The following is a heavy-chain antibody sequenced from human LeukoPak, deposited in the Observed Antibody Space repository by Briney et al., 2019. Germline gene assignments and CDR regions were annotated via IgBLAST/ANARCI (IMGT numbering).Heavy chain of an antibody. V-gene: IGHV4-4*07. CDR3: VRGVVGATGQYYFDS. CDR2: IYTSGST. D-gene: IGHD1-26*01. J-gene: IGHJ4*02. CDR1: GGSISSYY. Sequence: PSETLSLTCTVSGGSISSYYWSWIRQPPGKGLEWIGRIYTSGSTSYNPSLKSRVTLSVGTSKNQFSLKLSSVTAADTAVYHCVRGVVGATGQYYFDSWGQGTLVTVSS.